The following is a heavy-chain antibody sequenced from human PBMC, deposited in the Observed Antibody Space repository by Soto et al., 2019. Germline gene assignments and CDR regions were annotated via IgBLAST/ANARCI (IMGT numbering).Heavy chain of an antibody. V-gene: IGHV4-4*02. D-gene: IGHD4-17*01. CDR3: ARAGDDYGDVYGMDV. CDR1: GGSISSSNW. Sequence: QVQLQESGPGLVKPSGTLSLTCAVSGGSISSSNWWSWVRQPPGKGLEWIGEIYHSGSTNYNPSLKRRVTRTVDKSKNQFSLKLSSVTAADTAVYYCARAGDDYGDVYGMDVWGQGTTVTVSS. J-gene: IGHJ6*02. CDR2: IYHSGST.